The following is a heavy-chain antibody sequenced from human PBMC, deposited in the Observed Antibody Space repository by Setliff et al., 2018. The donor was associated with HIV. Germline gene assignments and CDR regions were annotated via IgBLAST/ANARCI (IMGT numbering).Heavy chain of an antibody. CDR2: IRYDGSYK. D-gene: IGHD6-19*01. V-gene: IGHV3-30*02. J-gene: IGHJ4*02. CDR3: AKNLYRSPWSPLDY. Sequence: GGSLRLSCAASDFTFSSYGTHWVRQAPGKGLEWVAFIRYDGSYKFYADSVKGRFTISRDNSKNTLYLQMNSLRPEDTAVYYCAKNLYRSPWSPLDYWGQGTLVTVSS. CDR1: DFTFSSYG.